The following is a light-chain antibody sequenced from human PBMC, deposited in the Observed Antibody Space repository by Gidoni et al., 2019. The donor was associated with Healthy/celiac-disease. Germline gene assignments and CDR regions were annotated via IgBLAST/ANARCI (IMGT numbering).Light chain of an antibody. CDR3: QVWDSSSDHWV. Sequence: SYVLTQPLSVSVAPGKTARITCGGNNIGSKSVHWYQQKPGQAPVMVIYYDSDRTSGIPERFSGSNSGNTATLTISRVEAGDEADYYCQVWDSSSDHWVFGGGTKLTVL. V-gene: IGLV3-21*04. CDR2: YDS. J-gene: IGLJ3*02. CDR1: NIGSKS.